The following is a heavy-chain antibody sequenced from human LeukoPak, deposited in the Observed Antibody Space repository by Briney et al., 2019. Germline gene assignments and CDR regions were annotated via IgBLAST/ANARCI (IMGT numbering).Heavy chain of an antibody. CDR2: IYTSGST. D-gene: IGHD5-18*01. V-gene: IGHV4-4*07. CDR1: GVSTSSDY. Sequence: PSETLSLTSTVSGVSTSSDYWRWLAQPAGKGLEWFGRIYTSGSTNYNPSLKSRVTMSVATPKTQFSLKLSSVTAADTAVYYCARGSVDTAVGGDVWGQGTTVTASS. CDR3: ARGSVDTAVGGDV. J-gene: IGHJ6*02.